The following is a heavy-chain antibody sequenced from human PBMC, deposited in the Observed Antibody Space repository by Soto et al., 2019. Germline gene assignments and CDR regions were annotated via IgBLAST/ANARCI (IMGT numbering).Heavy chain of an antibody. J-gene: IGHJ4*02. CDR3: AREGAAAGTLGY. V-gene: IGHV1-69*06. CDR2: IIPIFGTA. CDR1: GGTFSSYA. Sequence: SVKVSCKASGGTFSSYAISWVRQAPGQGLEWMGGIIPIFGTANYAQKFQGRVTITADKSTSTAYMELSSLRSEDTAVYYCAREGAAAGTLGYWGQGSLVTVSS. D-gene: IGHD6-13*01.